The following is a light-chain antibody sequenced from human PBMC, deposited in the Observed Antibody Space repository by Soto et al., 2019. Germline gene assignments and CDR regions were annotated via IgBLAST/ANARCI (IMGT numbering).Light chain of an antibody. V-gene: IGKV1-39*01. CDR2: AAS. CDR1: QSISSY. Sequence: DSQMTQSPSSLSASVGDRVTITCRASQSISSYLNWYQQKPGKAPKLLIYAASSLQSGVPSRFSGSGSGTDFTLTISSLQPEDFATYYCQQSYSTLITSGQGTRPEIK. J-gene: IGKJ5*01. CDR3: QQSYSTLIT.